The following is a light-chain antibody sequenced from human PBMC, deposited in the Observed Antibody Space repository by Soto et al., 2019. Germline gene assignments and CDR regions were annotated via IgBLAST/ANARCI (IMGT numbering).Light chain of an antibody. CDR1: QSVSSD. CDR3: QQYSNWPYT. Sequence: EIVMTQSPATLSVSPGERATLSCRSSQSVSSDLAWYQQKPGQAPRLLIYGASTRATGIPARFSASGSGTEFTLTISSLQSEDFAVYYCQQYSNWPYTFGQGTKLEIK. CDR2: GAS. J-gene: IGKJ2*01. V-gene: IGKV3-15*01.